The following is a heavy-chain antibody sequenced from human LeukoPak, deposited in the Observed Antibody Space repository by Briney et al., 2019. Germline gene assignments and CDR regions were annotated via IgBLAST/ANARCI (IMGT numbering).Heavy chain of an antibody. CDR1: GGSISSSNYY. Sequence: SETLSLTCTVSGGSISSSNYYWGWIRQPPGKGLEWIGSIYYTGITYYNPSLKSRVTKSVDTSKNQFSLKLSSVIAADTAVYFCARVELSLRYFDYWGQGTLVTVSS. D-gene: IGHD3-16*01. CDR2: IYYTGIT. J-gene: IGHJ4*02. V-gene: IGHV4-39*07. CDR3: ARVELSLRYFDY.